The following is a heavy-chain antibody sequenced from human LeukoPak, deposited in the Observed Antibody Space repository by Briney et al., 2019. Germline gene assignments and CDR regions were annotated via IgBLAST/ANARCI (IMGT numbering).Heavy chain of an antibody. Sequence: GGSLRLSCAASGGTFSSYAMSWVRQAPGKVLDRVSAISGSGGSTYYAESVKRRFTISRDNSKNTLYLQMNSLRAEDKAEFYCAKSVSVSGDFWSGYYYYFDYWAQGTLVTVSS. CDR2: ISGSGGST. J-gene: IGHJ4*02. V-gene: IGHV3-23*01. D-gene: IGHD3-3*01. CDR1: GGTFSSYA. CDR3: AKSVSVSGDFWSGYYYYFDY.